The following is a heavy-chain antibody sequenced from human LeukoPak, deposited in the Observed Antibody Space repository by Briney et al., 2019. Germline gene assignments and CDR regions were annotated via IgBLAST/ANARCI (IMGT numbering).Heavy chain of an antibody. D-gene: IGHD4-11*01. V-gene: IGHV3-53*01. CDR1: GFTVSGNY. CDR2: IHAGGST. J-gene: IGHJ4*02. Sequence: GGSLRLSCAASGFTVSGNYMTWVRQAPGKGLEWVSLIHAGGSTYYADFVQGRFTISRDNSKNTLYLQMNSLRAEDTAVYYCARGSTVIYYFDYWGRGTLVTVSS. CDR3: ARGSTVIYYFDY.